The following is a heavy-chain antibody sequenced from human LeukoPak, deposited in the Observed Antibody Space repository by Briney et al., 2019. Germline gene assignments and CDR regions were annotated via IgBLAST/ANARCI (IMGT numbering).Heavy chain of an antibody. CDR2: IYYSGST. V-gene: IGHV4-59*01. CDR3: ARAYYYDTSGYPRPAYFDY. CDR1: GGSINTYY. J-gene: IGHJ4*02. Sequence: PSETLSLTCTVSGGSINTYYWSWIRQPPGKGLEWIGYIYYSGSTNYNPSLKSRVTISVDTSKNQFSLKLSPVTAADTAVYYCARAYYYDTSGYPRPAYFDYWGQGTLVTVSS. D-gene: IGHD3-22*01.